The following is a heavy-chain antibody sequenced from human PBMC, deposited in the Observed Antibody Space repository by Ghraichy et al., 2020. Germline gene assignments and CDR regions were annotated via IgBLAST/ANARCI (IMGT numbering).Heavy chain of an antibody. CDR2: ISSSGTTI. Sequence: GGSLRLSCAASGFTFSSYSMNWIRQAPGKGLEWVSYISSSGTTIYYADSVKGRFTISRDNAKNSLFLQMNSLRDEDTAVYYCARGGYWNYDYWGQGTLVTVSS. CDR1: GFTFSSYS. J-gene: IGHJ4*02. CDR3: ARGGYWNYDY. D-gene: IGHD1-7*01. V-gene: IGHV3-48*02.